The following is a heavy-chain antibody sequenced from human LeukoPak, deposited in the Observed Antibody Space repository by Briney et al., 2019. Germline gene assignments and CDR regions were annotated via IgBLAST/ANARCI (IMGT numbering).Heavy chain of an antibody. Sequence: GESLKISCKGSGYSFTSYWIGWVRQMPGKGLEWMGRIDPSDSYTNYSPSFQGHVTISADKSISTAYLRWSSLKASDTAMYYCATSQEMSSIRSFDYWGQGTLVTVSS. CDR3: ATSQEMSSIRSFDY. V-gene: IGHV5-10-1*01. D-gene: IGHD5-24*01. CDR2: IDPSDSYT. J-gene: IGHJ4*02. CDR1: GYSFTSYW.